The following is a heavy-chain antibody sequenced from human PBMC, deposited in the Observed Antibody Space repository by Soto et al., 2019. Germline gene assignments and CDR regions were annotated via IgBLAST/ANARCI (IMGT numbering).Heavy chain of an antibody. CDR3: AINSGRDWAEYFQH. CDR1: GFTVSRSY. J-gene: IGHJ1*01. V-gene: IGHV3-66*01. D-gene: IGHD2-21*01. Sequence: EVQLVESGGDLVQPGGSLSLSCAASGFTVSRSYMSWVRQAPGKGVEWVSTVYSADSTYYADSVKGRFSISRDSSKNTLYLQMNSLRAEDSAVYSCAINSGRDWAEYFQHWGQGTLVTVSS. CDR2: VYSADST.